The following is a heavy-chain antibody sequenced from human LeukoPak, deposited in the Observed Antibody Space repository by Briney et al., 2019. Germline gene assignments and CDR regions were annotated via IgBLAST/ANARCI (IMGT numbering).Heavy chain of an antibody. CDR1: GGSVSSGTYY. V-gene: IGHV4-61*01. CDR3: ARGDYSNGFDY. CDR2: IYYSGNT. J-gene: IGHJ4*02. Sequence: SETLSLTCTVSGGSVSSGTYYWTWIRQPPGKGLEWIGYIYYSGNTNYNPSLKSRVTISVDTSKNQFSLKLSSVTAADTAVYYCARGDYSNGFDYWGQGTLVTVSS. D-gene: IGHD4-11*01.